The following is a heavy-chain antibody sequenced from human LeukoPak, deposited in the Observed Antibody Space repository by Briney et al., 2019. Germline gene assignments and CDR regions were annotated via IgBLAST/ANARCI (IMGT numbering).Heavy chain of an antibody. Sequence: GGSLRLSCTASEFAFGNFYMSWIRQAPGKGLEWVAYIDGRSTAILYADSVRGRFTISRDNSKNSLYLEMNSLTAEDTAVYYCARDDRAAAGTYYYYYGMDVWGQGTTVTVSS. CDR2: IDGRSTAI. V-gene: IGHV3-11*01. J-gene: IGHJ6*02. CDR1: EFAFGNFY. D-gene: IGHD6-13*01. CDR3: ARDDRAAAGTYYYYYGMDV.